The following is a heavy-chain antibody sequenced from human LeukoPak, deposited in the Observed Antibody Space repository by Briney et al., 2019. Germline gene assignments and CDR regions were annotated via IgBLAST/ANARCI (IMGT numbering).Heavy chain of an antibody. Sequence: GRSLRLSCAASGFIFSSYGMHWVRQAPGKGLEWVAVIWYDGSNKYYADSVKGRFTISRDNSKNTLYLQMNSLRAEDTAVYYCARDSGPPPTGQLPGDWGQVTLVTVCS. J-gene: IGHJ4*02. CDR1: GFIFSSYG. D-gene: IGHD2-2*01. V-gene: IGHV3-33*01. CDR3: ARDSGPPPTGQLPGD. CDR2: IWYDGSNK.